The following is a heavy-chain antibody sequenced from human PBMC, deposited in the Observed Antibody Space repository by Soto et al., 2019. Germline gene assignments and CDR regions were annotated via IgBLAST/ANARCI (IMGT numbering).Heavy chain of an antibody. Sequence: SETLSLTCTVSGGSISSYYWSWIRQPPGKGLEWIGYIYYSGSTNYNPSLKSRVTISVDTSKDQFSLKLSSVTAADTAVYYCARGRIQLWYSFDYWGQGTLVTVSS. CDR3: ARGRIQLWYSFDY. V-gene: IGHV4-59*01. J-gene: IGHJ4*02. D-gene: IGHD5-18*01. CDR2: IYYSGST. CDR1: GGSISSYY.